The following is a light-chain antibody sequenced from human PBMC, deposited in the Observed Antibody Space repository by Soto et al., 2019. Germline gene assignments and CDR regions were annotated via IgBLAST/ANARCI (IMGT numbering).Light chain of an antibody. CDR2: AAS. J-gene: IGKJ1*01. V-gene: IGKV1-39*01. CDR3: QQSYGTPPT. CDR1: QSISSF. Sequence: DIQMTQSPSSLSASVGDRVSITCRASQSISSFLNWYQQKPGKAPKLLIYAASSLQGGVPSRFSGSGSGTEFTLTISSLQPEDFTTYYCQQSYGTPPTFGQGTKVEIK.